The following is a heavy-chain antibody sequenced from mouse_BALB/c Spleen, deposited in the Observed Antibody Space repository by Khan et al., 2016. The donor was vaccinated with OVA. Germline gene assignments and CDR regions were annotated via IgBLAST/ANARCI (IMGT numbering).Heavy chain of an antibody. CDR2: ISSGGDYT. Sequence: EVELVESGGDLVKPGGSPKLSCAASGFTFSSYSMSWVRQTPDKRLEWVASISSGGDYTYYPDSVKGRFTISNDNAKNTLYLQMSDLKSDDTAMYYCADHLTGSIDYWGQGTLVTVSA. D-gene: IGHD4-1*01. V-gene: IGHV5-6*01. CDR3: ADHLTGSIDY. CDR1: GFTFSSYS. J-gene: IGHJ3*01.